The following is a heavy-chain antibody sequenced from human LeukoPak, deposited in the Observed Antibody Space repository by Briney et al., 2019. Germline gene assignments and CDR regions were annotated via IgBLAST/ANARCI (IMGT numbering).Heavy chain of an antibody. J-gene: IGHJ4*02. CDR2: LGIAGDT. V-gene: IGHV3-13*01. CDR3: ARQMQSHGDFDS. D-gene: IGHD3-16*01. CDR1: GFTVSSYA. Sequence: GGSLRLSCAASGFTVSSYAMHWVRQPMGKGLEWVSALGIAGDTFYSDSVKGRFTISRENARNSLYLQINSLRAEDTAMYYCARQMQSHGDFDSWGQGTLVTVSS.